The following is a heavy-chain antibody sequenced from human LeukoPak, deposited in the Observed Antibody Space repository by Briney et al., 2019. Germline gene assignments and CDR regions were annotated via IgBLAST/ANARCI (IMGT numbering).Heavy chain of an antibody. CDR1: GYTFTGYY. Sequence: GASVKVSCKASGYTFTGYYMDWVRQAPGQGLEWMGWINPNSGGTNYAQKFQGRVTMTRDTSISTAYMELSRLRSDDTAVYYCARDYSLDSGYYTIDYWGQGTLVTVSS. J-gene: IGHJ4*02. V-gene: IGHV1-2*02. CDR3: ARDYSLDSGYYTIDY. CDR2: INPNSGGT. D-gene: IGHD3-22*01.